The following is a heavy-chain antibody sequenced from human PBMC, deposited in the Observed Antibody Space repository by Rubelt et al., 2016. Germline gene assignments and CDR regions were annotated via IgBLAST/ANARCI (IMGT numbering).Heavy chain of an antibody. D-gene: IGHD2-21*01. CDR1: GGSLSGYF. J-gene: IGHJ4*02. Sequence: KPSETLSLTSGVYGGSLSGYFWNWIRQSPGTGLEWIGAISHNGRTTYNPSLKSRVTISIDTSKDQSSLKLTSVTTADTAVYFCARHRADDPIAVFDYWGRGTLVTVSS. V-gene: IGHV4-34*01. CDR3: ARHRADDPIAVFDY. CDR2: ISHNGRT.